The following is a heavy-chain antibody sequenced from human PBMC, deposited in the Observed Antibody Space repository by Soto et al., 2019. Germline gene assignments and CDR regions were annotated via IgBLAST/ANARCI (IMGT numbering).Heavy chain of an antibody. D-gene: IGHD6-19*01. Sequence: SETLSLTCTASGGSISSYYWSCIRPPPGKGLEWIGYIYYSGSTNYNPSLKSRVTISVDTSKNQFSLKLSSVTAADTAVYYCASSSGWPFDSSGGAFDIWGQGTMVTVS. CDR3: ASSSGWPFDSSGGAFDI. CDR2: IYYSGST. V-gene: IGHV4-59*08. J-gene: IGHJ3*02. CDR1: GGSISSYY.